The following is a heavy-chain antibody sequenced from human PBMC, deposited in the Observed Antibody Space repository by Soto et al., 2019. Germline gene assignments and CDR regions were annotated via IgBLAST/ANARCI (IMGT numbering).Heavy chain of an antibody. Sequence: PSQTLSLTCAISGGSVSSSSVTCNWIRQSPSRGLEWLGRTYYRSKWYNDYAESVKSRITINPDTSKNQFSLHLNSVTPEDTAVYYCVRLIGNSWLDFWGQGTLVTVSS. J-gene: IGHJ5*01. D-gene: IGHD1-26*01. CDR1: GGSVSSSSVT. V-gene: IGHV6-1*01. CDR3: VRLIGNSWLDF. CDR2: TYYRSKWYN.